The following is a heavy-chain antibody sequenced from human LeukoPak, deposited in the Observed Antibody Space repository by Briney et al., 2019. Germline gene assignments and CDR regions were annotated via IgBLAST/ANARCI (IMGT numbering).Heavy chain of an antibody. CDR2: ISAYNGQT. CDR1: GYTFTSYG. D-gene: IGHD3-10*01. V-gene: IGHV1-18*01. J-gene: IGHJ6*04. CDR3: ATASAGHYYYGMDV. Sequence: ASVKVSCKASGYTFTSYGIGWVRQAPGHGLEWMGWISAYNGQTHYAQRLQGRVTMTTDTSTSTAYMELRSLRSDDTAVYYCATASAGHYYYGMDVWGKGTTVTVSS.